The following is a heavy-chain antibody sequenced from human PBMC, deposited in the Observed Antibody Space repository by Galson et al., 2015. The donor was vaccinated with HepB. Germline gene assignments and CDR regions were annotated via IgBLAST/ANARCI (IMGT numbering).Heavy chain of an antibody. CDR1: GFTFSSYA. D-gene: IGHD3-10*01. V-gene: IGHV3-23*01. J-gene: IGHJ3*02. CDR2: ISGSGGST. Sequence: SLRLSCAASGFTFSSYAMSWVRQAPGKGLQWVSAISGSGGSTCYADSVKGRFTISRDNSKNTLYLQMNSLRAEDTAVYYCAKDNPEWFGQTTGAFDIWGQGTMVTVSS. CDR3: AKDNPEWFGQTTGAFDI.